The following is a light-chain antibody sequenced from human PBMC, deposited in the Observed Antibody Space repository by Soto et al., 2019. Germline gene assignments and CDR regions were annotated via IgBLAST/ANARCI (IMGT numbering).Light chain of an antibody. J-gene: IGLJ1*01. CDR3: TSYTPSSTYV. V-gene: IGLV2-14*03. CDR2: AVS. Sequence: QSALTQPASVSGSHGQSITISCTGTSSDVGNYDYVSWYQQYPGKAPKLMIYAVSRRPSGVSNRFSGSKSGNTASLTISGLQAEDEADYYCTSYTPSSTYVFGTGTKLTVL. CDR1: SSDVGNYDY.